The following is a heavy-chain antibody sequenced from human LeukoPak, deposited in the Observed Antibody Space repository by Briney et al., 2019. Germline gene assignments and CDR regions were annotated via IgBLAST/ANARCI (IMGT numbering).Heavy chain of an antibody. Sequence: GGSLRLSCAASGFTFSKYWLHWVRQPPGRGLVWLARINPDDKSTSYADPVKGRFTISIDDAKETLFLQMNSLTAEDTAVYYCLTIVETPIDAFDIWGQGAMVTVSS. CDR1: GFTFSKYW. V-gene: IGHV3-74*01. D-gene: IGHD4-23*01. CDR3: LTIVETPIDAFDI. J-gene: IGHJ3*02. CDR2: INPDDKST.